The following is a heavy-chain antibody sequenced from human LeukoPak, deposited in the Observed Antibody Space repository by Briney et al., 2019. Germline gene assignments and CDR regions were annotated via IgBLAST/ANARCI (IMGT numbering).Heavy chain of an antibody. J-gene: IGHJ4*02. V-gene: IGHV1-18*01. Sequence: ASVKVSCKASGYTFTSYGISWVRQAPGQGLEWMGWISAYNGNTNYAQKLQGRVTMTTDTSTGTAYMELRSLGSDDTAVYYCARVKGNYYDSSGYYHFDYWGQGTLVTVSS. CDR3: ARVKGNYYDSSGYYHFDY. CDR2: ISAYNGNT. CDR1: GYTFTSYG. D-gene: IGHD3-22*01.